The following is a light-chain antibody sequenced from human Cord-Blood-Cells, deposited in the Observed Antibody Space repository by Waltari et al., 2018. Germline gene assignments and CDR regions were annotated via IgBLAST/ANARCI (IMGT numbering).Light chain of an antibody. CDR1: QSISSY. V-gene: IGKV1-39*01. Sequence: DIQMTQSPSPLSASVGDRVTITCRASQSISSYLNWYQQKQGKAPTLLIYAASSLQSGVPSRFIGSRSGTDFTLTISSLQPEDFATYYCQQSYSTLALTFGGGTKVEIK. CDR3: QQSYSTLALT. J-gene: IGKJ4*01. CDR2: AAS.